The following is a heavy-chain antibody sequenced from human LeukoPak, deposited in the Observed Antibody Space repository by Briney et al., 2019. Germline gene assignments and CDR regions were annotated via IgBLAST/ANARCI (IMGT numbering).Heavy chain of an antibody. CDR1: GDSISSHY. J-gene: IGHJ6*03. V-gene: IGHV4-4*09. CDR2: IYTSGST. CDR3: ARHPPGRYYYYYMDV. Sequence: SETLSLTCTVSGDSISSHYWSWIRQPPGKGLEWIGYIYTSGSTNYNPSLKSRVTISVDTSKNQFSLKLSSVTAADTAVYYCARHPPGRYYYYYMDVWGKGTTVIVSS.